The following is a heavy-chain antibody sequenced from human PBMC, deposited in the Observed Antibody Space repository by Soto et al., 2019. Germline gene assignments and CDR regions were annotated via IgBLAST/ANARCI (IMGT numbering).Heavy chain of an antibody. J-gene: IGHJ4*02. CDR1: GFTFSSYG. D-gene: IGHD4-17*01. CDR3: AKDHLETTVTTPSY. CDR2: ISYDGNNK. V-gene: IGHV3-30*18. Sequence: QVQLVESGGGVVQPGRSLRLSCAASGFTFSSYGMHWVRQAPGKGLEWVAVISYDGNNKYYADSVKGRFTISRDNFKNTLYLQMDSLRDEDKAMYYCAKDHLETTVTTPSYWGQGTLVTVSS.